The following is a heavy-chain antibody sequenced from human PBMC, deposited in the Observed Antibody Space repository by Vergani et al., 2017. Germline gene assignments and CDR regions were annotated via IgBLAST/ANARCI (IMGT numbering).Heavy chain of an antibody. CDR3: ARVQGDIVVVPAVRGYMDV. CDR2: ISYDGSNK. CDR1: GFTFSSYA. Sequence: QVQLVESGGGVVQPGRSLRLSCAASGFTFSSYAMHWLRQAPGKGLEWVAVISYDGSNKYYADSVKGRFTISRDNSKNTLYLQMNSLRAEDTAVYYCARVQGDIVVVPAVRGYMDVWGKGTTVTVSS. J-gene: IGHJ6*03. D-gene: IGHD2-2*01. V-gene: IGHV3-30-3*01.